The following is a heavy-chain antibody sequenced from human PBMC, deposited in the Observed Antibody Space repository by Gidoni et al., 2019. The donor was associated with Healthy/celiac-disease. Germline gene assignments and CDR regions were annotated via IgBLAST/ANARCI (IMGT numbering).Heavy chain of an antibody. CDR1: GGSLSSGSYY. D-gene: IGHD3-10*01. J-gene: IGHJ6*02. CDR2: IYTSGST. V-gene: IGHV4-61*02. CDR3: ARVTVRGVAGGMDV. Sequence: QVQLQESGPGLVTPSQTLCLTCTVSGGSLSSGSYYWSWIRQPAGKGLEWIGRIYTSGSTNYNPSLKSRVTISVDTSKNQFSLKLSSVTAADTAVYYCARVTVRGVAGGMDVWGQGTTVTVSS.